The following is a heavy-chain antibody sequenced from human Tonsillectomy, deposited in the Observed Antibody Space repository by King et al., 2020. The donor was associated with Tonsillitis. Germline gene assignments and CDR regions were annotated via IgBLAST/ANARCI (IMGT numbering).Heavy chain of an antibody. CDR3: TTTNWSYGPMDV. D-gene: IGHD1-26*01. Sequence: EVQLVESGGGLVKPGGSLRLSCAASGFTFSNAWMSWVRQAPGKGLEWVGRIKSKTDGGTTDYAAPVKGRFTISRDDSKNTLYLQMNSLKTEDTAVYYCTTTNWSYGPMDVWGQGTTVTVSS. J-gene: IGHJ6*02. CDR1: GFTFSNAW. V-gene: IGHV3-15*01. CDR2: IKSKTDGGTT.